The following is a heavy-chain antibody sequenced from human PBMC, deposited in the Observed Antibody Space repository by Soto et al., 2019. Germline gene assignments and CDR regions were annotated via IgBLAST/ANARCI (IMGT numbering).Heavy chain of an antibody. V-gene: IGHV1-69*12. CDR2: IMPVFPTP. CDR1: GGTFRTSA. Sequence: QVQLVQSGAEVKKPGSSVKVSCKTSGGTFRTSAISWVRQAPGQGLEWMGGIMPVFPTPVYAQKSQGRVTITADESTSTAYMELSSLRSEDTAGYYCASDKDRQLLGGNSYYIMDVCAQGTTVTVSS. J-gene: IGHJ6*01. D-gene: IGHD1-1*01. CDR3: ASDKDRQLLGGNSYYIMDV.